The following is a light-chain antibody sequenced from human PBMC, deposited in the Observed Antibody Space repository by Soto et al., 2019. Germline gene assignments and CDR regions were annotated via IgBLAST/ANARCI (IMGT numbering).Light chain of an antibody. J-gene: IGKJ5*01. Sequence: DIQMTQSPSTLSASVGGRVTITCRASQSISSWLAWYQQKPGKAPKLLIYDASSLESGVPSRFSGSGSGTDFTLTISSLQPEDFATYYCQQSYRTPITFGQGTRLEIK. V-gene: IGKV1-5*01. CDR3: QQSYRTPIT. CDR1: QSISSW. CDR2: DAS.